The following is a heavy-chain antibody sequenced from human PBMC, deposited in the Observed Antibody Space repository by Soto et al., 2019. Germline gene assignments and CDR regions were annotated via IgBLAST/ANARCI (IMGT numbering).Heavy chain of an antibody. V-gene: IGHV4-39*01. CDR1: GGSISSSPYY. Sequence: QLQLQESGPGLVKPSETLSLTCTVSGGSISSSPYYWGWIRQPPGKGLQWIGSIFYSGSTYYNPSFESRVVISVDSSKNQFSLKLNSLTAADTAVYYCARHVVRGVTEYNWFDPWGRGTLVTVSS. CDR3: ARHVVRGVTEYNWFDP. D-gene: IGHD3-10*01. J-gene: IGHJ5*02. CDR2: IFYSGST.